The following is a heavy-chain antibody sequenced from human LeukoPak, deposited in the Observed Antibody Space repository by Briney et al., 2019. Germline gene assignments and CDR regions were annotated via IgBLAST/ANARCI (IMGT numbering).Heavy chain of an antibody. D-gene: IGHD2-2*01. CDR3: ARSDYCSSTSCRIGCNCYFDY. V-gene: IGHV3-23*01. Sequence: GGSLRLSCAASGFSFSNWAMSWVRQAPGKGLEWVSGFTRNDETTSYADSVKGRFTISRDNSKNTLYLQMNSLRAEDTAVYYCARSDYCSSTSCRIGCNCYFDYWGQGTLVTVSS. J-gene: IGHJ4*02. CDR1: GFSFSNWA. CDR2: FTRNDETT.